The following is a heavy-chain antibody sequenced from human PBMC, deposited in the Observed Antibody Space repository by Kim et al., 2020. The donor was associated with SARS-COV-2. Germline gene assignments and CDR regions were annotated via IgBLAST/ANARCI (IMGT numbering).Heavy chain of an antibody. Sequence: SVKVSCKASGGTFNTYAITWVRQAPGQGLEWMGRNIPIVGITNNAQKLQGRVTITADKSTSTAYMELSSRRSEDTAVYYCARVVVVSDANSDPLRLRMDDAFDIWGHGTKVTVSP. V-gene: IGHV1-69*04. CDR3: ARVVVVSDANSDPLRLRMDDAFDI. D-gene: IGHD2-2*01. CDR2: NIPIVGIT. CDR1: GGTFNTYA. J-gene: IGHJ3*02.